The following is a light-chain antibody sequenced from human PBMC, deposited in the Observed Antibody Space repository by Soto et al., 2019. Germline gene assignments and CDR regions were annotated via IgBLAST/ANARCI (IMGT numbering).Light chain of an antibody. V-gene: IGKV3-15*01. CDR3: QQYNAWPRA. CDR1: LSVSRN. CDR2: DAS. Sequence: EIVFTQSPATLSVSPGERATLCCRASLSVSRNLAWYQQKPGQAPRLLIFDASTRATGIPARFSGSGSGTEFTLTITSLQSEDFAVYYCQQYNAWPRAFGQGTKVDIK. J-gene: IGKJ1*01.